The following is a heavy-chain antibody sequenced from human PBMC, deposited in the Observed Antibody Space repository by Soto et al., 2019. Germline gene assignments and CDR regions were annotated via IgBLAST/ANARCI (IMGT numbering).Heavy chain of an antibody. V-gene: IGHV3-23*01. Sequence: EVQLLESGGGLLQPGGSLRLSCAASGFTFSNYGMNWVRQAPGKGLEWVSYISDSGDRTYYADSVKGRFTISRDRSKNTVSLQMNSLRAEDTAVYYCAKDRGIIVKAGDAFDVWGQGTMVTVSS. J-gene: IGHJ3*01. CDR1: GFTFSNYG. CDR2: ISDSGDRT. CDR3: AKDRGIIVKAGDAFDV. D-gene: IGHD3-16*02.